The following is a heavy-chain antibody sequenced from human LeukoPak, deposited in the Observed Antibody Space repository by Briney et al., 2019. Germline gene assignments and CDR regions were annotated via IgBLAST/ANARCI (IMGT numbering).Heavy chain of an antibody. CDR3: AKGDYYGSWSVYYYMDV. V-gene: IGHV3-30*02. D-gene: IGHD3-10*01. CDR1: GFTFSSYG. CDR2: IRYDGSNK. Sequence: QPGGSLRLSCAASGFTFSSYGMHWVRQAPGKGLEWVAFIRYDGSNKYYADSVKGRFTISRDNSKNTLYLQMNSLRAEDTAVYYCAKGDYYGSWSVYYYMDVWGKGTTVTISS. J-gene: IGHJ6*03.